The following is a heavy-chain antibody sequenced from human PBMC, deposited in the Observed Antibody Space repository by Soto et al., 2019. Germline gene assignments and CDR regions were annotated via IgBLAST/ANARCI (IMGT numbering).Heavy chain of an antibody. CDR2: IKSKTDGGTT. CDR1: GFTFSNAW. Sequence: EVQLVESGGGLVKPGGSLRLSCAASGFTFSNAWMSWVRQAPGKGLEWVGRIKSKTDGGTTDYAAPVKGRFTISREDAENTLYRQMNTLNTGDPAVYYCTTDPEKPTTVTTWYCYSDLSGRGTLVTVSS. D-gene: IGHD4-17*01. J-gene: IGHJ2*01. CDR3: TTDPEKPTTVTTWYCYSDL. V-gene: IGHV3-15*01.